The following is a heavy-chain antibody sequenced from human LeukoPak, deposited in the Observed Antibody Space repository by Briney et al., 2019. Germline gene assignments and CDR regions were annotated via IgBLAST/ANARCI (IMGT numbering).Heavy chain of an antibody. V-gene: IGHV3-74*01. Sequence: GGSLRLSCAVSGFTFSNYWMHWVRQAPGMGLVWVSRINTDGGTTGYADSVKGRFTISRDNAKNILYLEVNSLRTDDTAVYYCARGGLEPVDYWGQGTLVTVSS. CDR1: GFTFSNYW. CDR3: ARGGLEPVDY. J-gene: IGHJ4*02. D-gene: IGHD5-24*01. CDR2: INTDGGTT.